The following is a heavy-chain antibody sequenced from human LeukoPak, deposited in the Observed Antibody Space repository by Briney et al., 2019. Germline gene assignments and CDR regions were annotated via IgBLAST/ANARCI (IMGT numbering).Heavy chain of an antibody. J-gene: IGHJ4*02. Sequence: GGSLRLSCAVSGFTFSSYSMNWVRQAPGKGLEWVSSISSSSSYIYYADSVKGRFTISRDNAKNSLYLQMNSLRAEDTAVYYCARVSNDYGDHYFDYWGQGTLVTVSS. D-gene: IGHD4-17*01. V-gene: IGHV3-21*01. CDR1: GFTFSSYS. CDR3: ARVSNDYGDHYFDY. CDR2: ISSSSSYI.